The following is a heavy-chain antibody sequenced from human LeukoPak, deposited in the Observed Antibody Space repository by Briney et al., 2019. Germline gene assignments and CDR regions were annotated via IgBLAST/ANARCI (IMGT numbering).Heavy chain of an antibody. J-gene: IGHJ4*02. CDR2: ISYDGSNK. V-gene: IGHV3-30-3*01. CDR3: ARIALRNIDY. Sequence: GGSLRLSCAASGFTFSSYAMHWVRQAPGKGLEWAAVISYDGSNKYYADSAKGRFTISRDNSKNTLYLQMNSLRAEDTAVYYCARIALRNIDYWGQGTLVTVSS. CDR1: GFTFSSYA. D-gene: IGHD2-21*01.